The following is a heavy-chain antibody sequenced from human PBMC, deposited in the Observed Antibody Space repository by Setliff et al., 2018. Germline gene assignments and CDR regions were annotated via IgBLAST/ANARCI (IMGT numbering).Heavy chain of an antibody. D-gene: IGHD3-22*01. CDR3: ARDRYYYDSSGHAFDY. CDR1: GYAFTSYD. CDR2: MNPNSGNT. J-gene: IGHJ4*02. Sequence: VASVKVSCKASGYAFTSYDINWVRQATGQGLEWMGWMNPNSGNTGYAQKFQGRVTMTRDTSISTAYMELSRLRSDDTAVYYCARDRYYYDSSGHAFDYWGQGTLVTVSS. V-gene: IGHV1-8*01.